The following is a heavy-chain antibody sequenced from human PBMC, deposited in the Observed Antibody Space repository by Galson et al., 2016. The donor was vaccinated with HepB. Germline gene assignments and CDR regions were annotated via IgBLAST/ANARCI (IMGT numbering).Heavy chain of an antibody. D-gene: IGHD6-19*01. Sequence: PALVTPTPTLTLTCTFSGFSLSTSGMCVSWIRQPPGKALEWLALIDWDEDKYYSTSLKTLLTISKDPSKKQVALTKTNMDPVDTATYYCARRVYSSGWYFDYWGLGTLVTFSS. CDR2: IDWDEDK. CDR3: ARRVYSSGWYFDY. CDR1: GFSLSTSGMC. J-gene: IGHJ4*02. V-gene: IGHV2-70*01.